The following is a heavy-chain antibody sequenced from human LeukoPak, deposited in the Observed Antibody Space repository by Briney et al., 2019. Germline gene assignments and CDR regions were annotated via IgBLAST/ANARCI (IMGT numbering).Heavy chain of an antibody. CDR3: ARFSYCSSTSCYGAYYYYGMDV. Sequence: GGSLRLSCAASLFTLSSYWMSWVRQAPGKGLEWVANIKQDGSEKYYVDSVKGRFTISRDNAKNSLYLQMNSLRAEDTAVYYCARFSYCSSTSCYGAYYYYGMDVWGQGTTVTVSS. V-gene: IGHV3-7*03. CDR1: LFTLSSYW. J-gene: IGHJ6*02. CDR2: IKQDGSEK. D-gene: IGHD2-2*01.